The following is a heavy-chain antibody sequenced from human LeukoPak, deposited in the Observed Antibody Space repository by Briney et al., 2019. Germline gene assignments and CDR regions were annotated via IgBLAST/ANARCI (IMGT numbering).Heavy chain of an antibody. J-gene: IGHJ3*02. CDR3: ARESSIYGSGTDAFDI. CDR1: GGSISSGDYY. D-gene: IGHD3-10*01. CDR2: IYYSGST. Sequence: SDTLSLTCTVSGGSISSGDYYWSWIRQPPGKGLDWIWYIYYSGSTYYNPSLKSRVTISVDTSKNQFSLKLSSVTAADTAVYYCARESSIYGSGTDAFDIWGQGTMVTVSS. V-gene: IGHV4-30-4*02.